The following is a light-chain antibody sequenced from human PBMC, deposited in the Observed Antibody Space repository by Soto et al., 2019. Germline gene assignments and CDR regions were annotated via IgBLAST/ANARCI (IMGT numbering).Light chain of an antibody. V-gene: IGKV3-15*01. Sequence: EVVLRRSPATLSVSPGERATLSCRASQTVSRSLAWYQQRPGQAPRLLIYGASTRATGVSDRFSGSGSGTDFTLTISSLQSEDFAVYYCQQYIDWPPYTFGQGTKVDIK. CDR3: QQYIDWPPYT. CDR1: QTVSRS. CDR2: GAS. J-gene: IGKJ2*01.